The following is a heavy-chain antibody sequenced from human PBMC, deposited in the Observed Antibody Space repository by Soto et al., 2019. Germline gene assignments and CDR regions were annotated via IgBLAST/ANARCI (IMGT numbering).Heavy chain of an antibody. V-gene: IGHV1-69*12. CDR3: ARIPTTVVTEYYYYGMDV. J-gene: IGHJ6*02. CDR2: IIPIFGTA. Sequence: QVQLVQSGAEVKKPGSSVKVSCKASGGTFSSHAISWVRQAPGQGLEWMGGIIPIFGTANYAQKFQGRVTITADESTSTAYMELSSLRSEDTAVYYCARIPTTVVTEYYYYGMDVWGQGTTVTVSS. D-gene: IGHD4-17*01. CDR1: GGTFSSHA.